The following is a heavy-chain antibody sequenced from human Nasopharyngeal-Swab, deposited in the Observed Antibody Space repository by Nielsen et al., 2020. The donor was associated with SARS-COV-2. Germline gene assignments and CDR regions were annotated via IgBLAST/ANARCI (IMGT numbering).Heavy chain of an antibody. CDR1: GFTFSSYS. D-gene: IGHD3-3*01. Sequence: GRSGRLSCAASGFTFSSYSMNWVRQAPGKGLEWVSYISSSSSTIYYADSVKGRFTISRDNAKNSLYLQMNSLRDEDTAVYYCARGATILGGHASRMDVWGQGTTVTVSS. CDR2: ISSSSSTI. J-gene: IGHJ6*02. V-gene: IGHV3-48*02. CDR3: ARGATILGGHASRMDV.